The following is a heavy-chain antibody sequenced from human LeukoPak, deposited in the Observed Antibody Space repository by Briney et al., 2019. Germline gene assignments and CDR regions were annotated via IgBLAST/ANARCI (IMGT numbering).Heavy chain of an antibody. D-gene: IGHD3-10*01. CDR2: ISGSGGST. Sequence: GGSLRLSCAASGFTFSSYAMSWVRQAPGKGLEWVSAISGSGGSTYYADSVKGRFTISRDNSKNTLYLQMNSLRAEDTAVYYCAKVIFRGVIKPVVDYWGQGTLVTVSS. J-gene: IGHJ4*02. V-gene: IGHV3-23*01. CDR3: AKVIFRGVIKPVVDY. CDR1: GFTFSSYA.